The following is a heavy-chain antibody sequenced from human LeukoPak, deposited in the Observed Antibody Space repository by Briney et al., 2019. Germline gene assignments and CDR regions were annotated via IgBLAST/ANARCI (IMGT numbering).Heavy chain of an antibody. J-gene: IGHJ4*02. Sequence: PGGSLRLSCAASGFTFSSYGMNWVRQAPGKGLEWVSTISDSGGSTYYADSVKGRFTISRGNSKNTLYLQMNSLRAEDTAVYYCAKLTLLGYCSGGSCYDRRVFDYWGQGTLVTVSS. D-gene: IGHD2-15*01. CDR2: ISDSGGST. CDR1: GFTFSSYG. CDR3: AKLTLLGYCSGGSCYDRRVFDY. V-gene: IGHV3-23*01.